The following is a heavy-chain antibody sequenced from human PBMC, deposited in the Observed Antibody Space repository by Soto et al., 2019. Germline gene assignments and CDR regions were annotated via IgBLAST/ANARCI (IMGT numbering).Heavy chain of an antibody. CDR1: GGSISSYY. V-gene: IGHV4-4*07. J-gene: IGHJ6*02. D-gene: IGHD4-17*01. CDR3: ARERGGDSRYYYYGMDV. CDR2: IYTSGST. Sequence: XATLSLTCTVSGGSISSYYWSWIRQPSGKGLEWIGRIYTSGSTNYNPSLKSRVTMSVDTSKNQFSLKLSSVTAADTAVYYCARERGGDSRYYYYGMDVWGQGTTVTVSS.